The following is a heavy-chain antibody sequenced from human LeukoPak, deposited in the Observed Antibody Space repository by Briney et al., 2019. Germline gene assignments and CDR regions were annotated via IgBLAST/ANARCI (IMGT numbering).Heavy chain of an antibody. CDR2: MNPNSGNT. Sequence: ASVKVSCKASGYTFTSYDINWVRQATGQGLEWMGWMNPNSGNTGYAQKFQGRVTMTRNTSISTAYMELNSLRSEDTAVYYCAVYDSSGYYYSNDAFDIWGQGTMVTVSS. V-gene: IGHV1-8*01. CDR1: GYTFTSYD. CDR3: AVYDSSGYYYSNDAFDI. J-gene: IGHJ3*02. D-gene: IGHD3-22*01.